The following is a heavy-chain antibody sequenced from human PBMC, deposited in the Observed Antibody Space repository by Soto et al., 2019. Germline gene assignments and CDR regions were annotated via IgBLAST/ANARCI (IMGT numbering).Heavy chain of an antibody. D-gene: IGHD4-4*01. J-gene: IGHJ5*02. CDR1: GFTFSSYA. Sequence: GGSLRLSCAASGFTFSSYAMSWVRQAPGKGLEWVSAISGSGGSTYYADSVKGRFTISRDNSKNTLYLQMNSLRAEETAVYYCAKESTVTTKQYNWFDPWGQGTLVTVSS. CDR3: AKESTVTTKQYNWFDP. CDR2: ISGSGGST. V-gene: IGHV3-23*01.